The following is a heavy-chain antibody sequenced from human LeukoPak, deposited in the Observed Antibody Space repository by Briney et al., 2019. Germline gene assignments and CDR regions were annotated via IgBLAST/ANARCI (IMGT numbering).Heavy chain of an antibody. CDR2: ISPNSGGT. D-gene: IGHD3-10*01. CDR1: GYTFTGYY. J-gene: IGHJ6*03. Sequence: SVKVSCKASGYTFTGYYMHWVRQAPGQGLEWMGWISPNSGGTNYAQKFQGRVTMTRDTSISTAYMELSRLRPDDTAVYYCARDRSMVRGVVIYYYYMDVWGKGTTVTISS. CDR3: ARDRSMVRGVVIYYYYMDV. V-gene: IGHV1-2*02.